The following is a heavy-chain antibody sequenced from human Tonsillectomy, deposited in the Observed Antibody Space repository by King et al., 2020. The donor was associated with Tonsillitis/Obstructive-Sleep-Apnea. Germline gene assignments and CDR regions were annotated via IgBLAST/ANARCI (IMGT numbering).Heavy chain of an antibody. CDR3: ARPNGGRERGDYYYSMDV. V-gene: IGHV5-51*03. J-gene: IGHJ6*02. CDR2: IYPGDSDT. CDR1: GYSFISYW. D-gene: IGHD2-8*01. Sequence: VQLVESGAEVKKPGESLKISCTGSGYSFISYWIGWVRQMPGKGLEWMGIIYPGDSDTRYSPSFQGQVTISADKSINTAYLQWSSLKASDTAMYYCARPNGGRERGDYYYSMDVWGQGTTVTVSS.